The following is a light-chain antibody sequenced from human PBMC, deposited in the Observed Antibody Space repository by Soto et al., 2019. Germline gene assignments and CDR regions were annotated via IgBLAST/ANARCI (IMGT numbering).Light chain of an antibody. Sequence: EIVMTQSPATLSVSPGERATLSCSASQSVSSNLAWYQQKPGQAPRLLRYGAATRATGIPARFSGSGSGTEFPLSISILLSEDFAVYYCQQYNNWPLTFGQGTKVEIK. CDR3: QQYNNWPLT. J-gene: IGKJ1*01. CDR1: QSVSSN. V-gene: IGKV3-15*01. CDR2: GAA.